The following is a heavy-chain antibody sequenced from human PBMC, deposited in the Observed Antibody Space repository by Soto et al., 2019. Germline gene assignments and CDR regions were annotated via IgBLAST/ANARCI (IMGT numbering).Heavy chain of an antibody. Sequence: SETLSLTCAVSGGSISSGGYSWSWIRQPPGKGLEWIGYIYHSGSTYYNPSLKSRVTISVDRSKNQFSLKLSSVTAADTAVYYCARGRGYSYCPSYDYYCYGMDVWGQGTTVTVSS. CDR1: GGSISSGGYS. V-gene: IGHV4-30-2*01. CDR3: ARGRGYSYCPSYDYYCYGMDV. J-gene: IGHJ6*02. CDR2: IYHSGST. D-gene: IGHD5-18*01.